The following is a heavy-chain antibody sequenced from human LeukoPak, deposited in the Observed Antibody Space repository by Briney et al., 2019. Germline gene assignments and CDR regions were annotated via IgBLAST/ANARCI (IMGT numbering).Heavy chain of an antibody. D-gene: IGHD3-3*01. Sequence: GGSLRLSCAASEFTFSNYVMHWVRQAPGKGLEWVAVISYDGSNKYYADSVKGRFTISRDNSKNTLYLQMNSLRAEDTAVYYCARDGPYDFWSGYYTRTYYYYMDVWGKGTTVTVSS. CDR1: EFTFSNYV. J-gene: IGHJ6*03. V-gene: IGHV3-30*04. CDR2: ISYDGSNK. CDR3: ARDGPYDFWSGYYTRTYYYYMDV.